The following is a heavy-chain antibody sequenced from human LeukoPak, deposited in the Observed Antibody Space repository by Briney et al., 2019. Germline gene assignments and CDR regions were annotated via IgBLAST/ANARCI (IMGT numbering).Heavy chain of an antibody. V-gene: IGHV4-59*01. CDR3: ARSPHILTGENFDY. J-gene: IGHJ4*02. D-gene: IGHD3-9*01. CDR2: IYYSGST. Sequence: PSETLSLTCTVSGGSISSYYWSWIRQPPGKGLEWIGYIYYSGSTNYNPSLKSRVTISVDTSKNQFSLKLSSVTAADTAVYYCARSPHILTGENFDYWGQGTLLTVSS. CDR1: GGSISSYY.